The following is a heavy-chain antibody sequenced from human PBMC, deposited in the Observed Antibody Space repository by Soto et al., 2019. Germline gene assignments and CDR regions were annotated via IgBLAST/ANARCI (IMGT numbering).Heavy chain of an antibody. CDR2: IIPILGIA. D-gene: IGHD1-1*01. J-gene: IGHJ4*02. Sequence: QVQLVQSGAEVKKPGSSVKVSCKASGGTFSSYTISWVRQAPGQGLEWMGRIIPILGIANYAQKFQGRVTITADKSTSTAYMELSSLRSEDTAVYYCASGLTELPLQPQIDYWGQGTLVTVSS. CDR3: ASGLTELPLQPQIDY. V-gene: IGHV1-69*02. CDR1: GGTFSSYT.